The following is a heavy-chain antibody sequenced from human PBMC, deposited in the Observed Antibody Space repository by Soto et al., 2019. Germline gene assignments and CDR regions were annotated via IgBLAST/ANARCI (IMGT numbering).Heavy chain of an antibody. CDR1: RGSIRSYY. Sequence: SETLSLTCTVSRGSIRSYYWSWIRQPPGKGLEWIGYIYYSGSTNYNPSLKSRVTISVDTSKNQFSLKLSSVTAADTAVYYCARQGPYGMDVWGQGTTVT. V-gene: IGHV4-59*08. CDR3: ARQGPYGMDV. CDR2: IYYSGST. J-gene: IGHJ6*02.